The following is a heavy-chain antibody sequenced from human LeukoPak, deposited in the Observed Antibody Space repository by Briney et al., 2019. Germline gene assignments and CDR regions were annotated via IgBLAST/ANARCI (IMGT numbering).Heavy chain of an antibody. D-gene: IGHD3-3*01. Sequence: ASVKVSCKASGYTFTSYGISWVRQAPGQGLEWMGWTSAYNGNTNYAQKLQGRVTMTTDTSTSTAYMELRSLRSDDTAVYYCARDDWNYDFWSGYYGSPNWFDPWGQGTLVTVSS. J-gene: IGHJ5*02. CDR3: ARDDWNYDFWSGYYGSPNWFDP. CDR2: TSAYNGNT. CDR1: GYTFTSYG. V-gene: IGHV1-18*01.